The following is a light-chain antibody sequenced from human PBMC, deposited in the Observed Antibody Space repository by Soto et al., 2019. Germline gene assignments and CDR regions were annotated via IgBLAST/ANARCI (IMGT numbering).Light chain of an antibody. J-gene: IGKJ4*01. V-gene: IGKV1-39*01. CDR3: QQSYSTPRT. CDR1: QTIDNY. Sequence: DIQMTQSPSSLSASVGDRVTITCRASQTIDNYLNWYQQKPGRGPQLLIDAASSLQSGVPPRFSGSGSGTDFILTISSLQREDFATYFCQQSYSTPRTFGGGTKVEIK. CDR2: AAS.